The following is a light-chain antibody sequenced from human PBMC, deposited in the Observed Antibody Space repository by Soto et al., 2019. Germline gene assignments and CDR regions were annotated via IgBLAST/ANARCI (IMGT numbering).Light chain of an antibody. V-gene: IGKV3-20*01. Sequence: EIVLTQSPGTLSLSPGERATLSCGASQSVTSCSLAWYQQKPGQAPRLLIYGASSRATGIPDRFSGSGSGTDFTLTISRLEPEDFAVYFCQQYGTSAGLTFGGGTKVEI. J-gene: IGKJ4*01. CDR1: QSVTSCS. CDR2: GAS. CDR3: QQYGTSAGLT.